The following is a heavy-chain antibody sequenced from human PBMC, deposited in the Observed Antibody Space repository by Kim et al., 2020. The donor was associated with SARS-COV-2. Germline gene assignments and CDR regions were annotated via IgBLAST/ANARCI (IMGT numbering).Heavy chain of an antibody. Sequence: SYKAYDDYVKDRFTITRDNAKTSLYLQMNSLRAEDTAVYYCARGADWFDPWGQGTLVTVSS. V-gene: IGHV3-11*06. CDR3: ARGADWFDP. J-gene: IGHJ5*02. CDR2: SYK. D-gene: IGHD6-19*01.